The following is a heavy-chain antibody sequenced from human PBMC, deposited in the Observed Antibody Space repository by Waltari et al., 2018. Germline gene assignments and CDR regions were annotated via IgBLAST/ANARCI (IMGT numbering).Heavy chain of an antibody. D-gene: IGHD4-17*01. J-gene: IGHJ4*02. CDR3: ASATVTTPPYYFDY. Sequence: QVQLQESGPGLVKPSETLSLTCAVSGYSISSGYYWGWIRQPPGKGLEWIGSIYHSGGTYYNPSLKSRVTISVDTSKNQFSLKLSSVTAADTAVYYCASATVTTPPYYFDYWGQGTLVTVSS. V-gene: IGHV4-38-2*01. CDR2: IYHSGGT. CDR1: GYSISSGYY.